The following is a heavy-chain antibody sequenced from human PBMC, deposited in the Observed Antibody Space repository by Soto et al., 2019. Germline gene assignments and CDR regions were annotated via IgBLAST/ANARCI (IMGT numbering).Heavy chain of an antibody. Sequence: SETLSLTCTVSGGSISSYYWSWIRQPPGKGLEWIGYIYYSGSTNYNPSLKSRVTISVDTSKNQFSLKLSSVTAADTAVYYCARAQGSGFLVSWAQGTLVTVSS. CDR3: ARAQGSGFLVS. V-gene: IGHV4-59*08. D-gene: IGHD3-10*01. J-gene: IGHJ4*02. CDR2: IYYSGST. CDR1: GGSISSYY.